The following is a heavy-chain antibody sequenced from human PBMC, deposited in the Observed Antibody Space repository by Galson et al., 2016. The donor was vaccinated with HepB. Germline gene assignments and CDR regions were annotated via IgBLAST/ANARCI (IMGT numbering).Heavy chain of an antibody. CDR1: GFSLNTYGMR. V-gene: IGHV2-70*04. Sequence: PALVKPTQTHTLTCTYSGFSLNTYGMRVNWIRQPPGKALEWVARIDWDDDILYSTSLRNRLTISKDTSKNQVVLTMTNMDPVDTATYYCARMEVGPSGLFDYWGQGILVTVSS. CDR2: IDWDDDI. D-gene: IGHD1-26*01. J-gene: IGHJ4*02. CDR3: ARMEVGPSGLFDY.